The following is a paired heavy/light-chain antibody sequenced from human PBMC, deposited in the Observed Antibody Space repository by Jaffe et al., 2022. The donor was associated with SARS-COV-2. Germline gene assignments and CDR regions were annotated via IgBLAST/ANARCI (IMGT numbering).Heavy chain of an antibody. CDR3: ARSGYYDFWSGYYYYYGMDV. V-gene: IGHV4-61*02. J-gene: IGHJ6*02. Sequence: QVQLQESGPGLVKPSQTLSLTCTVSGGSISSGSYYWSWIRQPAGKGLEWIGRIYTSGSTNYNPSLKSRVTISVDTSKNQFSLKLSSVTAADTAVYYCARSGYYDFWSGYYYYYGMDVWGQGTTVTVSS. D-gene: IGHD3-3*01. CDR1: GGSISSGSYY. CDR2: IYTSGST.
Light chain of an antibody. V-gene: IGKV2-28*01. CDR2: LGS. CDR1: QSLLHSNGYNY. Sequence: DIVMTQSPLSLPVTPGEPASISCRSSQSLLHSNGYNYLDWYLQKPGQSPQLLIYLGSNRASGVPDRFSGSGSGTDFTLKISRVEAEDVGVYYCMQALQTLFTFGPGTKVDIK. CDR3: MQALQTLFT. J-gene: IGKJ3*01.